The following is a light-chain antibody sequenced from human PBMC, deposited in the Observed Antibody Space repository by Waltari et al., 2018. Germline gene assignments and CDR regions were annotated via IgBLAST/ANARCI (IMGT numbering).Light chain of an antibody. CDR2: DAS. CDR3: QQYVNFRLT. Sequence: DIQMTQSPSSLSASVGDRVTITCQASQDIRKSLNWYQQKPGKAPKLLIKDASNLQTGVPSRFSGSGSGTDFILTISSLQPEDIATYYCQQYVNFRLTFGGGTKVEIK. CDR1: QDIRKS. V-gene: IGKV1-33*01. J-gene: IGKJ4*01.